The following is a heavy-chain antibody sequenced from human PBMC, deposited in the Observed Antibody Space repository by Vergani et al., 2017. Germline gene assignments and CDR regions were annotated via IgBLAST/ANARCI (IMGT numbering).Heavy chain of an antibody. J-gene: IGHJ5*02. V-gene: IGHV3-53*04. CDR2: IYSGGST. CDR1: GFTVSSNY. Sequence: EVQLVESGGGLVQPGGSLRLSCAASGFTVSSNYMSWVRQAPGTGMEWVSVIYSGGSTYYADSVKGRFTISRHNSKNTLYLQMNSLRAEDTAVYYCAREGYYYDSSGPPITWGQGTLVTVSS. D-gene: IGHD3-22*01. CDR3: AREGYYYDSSGPPIT.